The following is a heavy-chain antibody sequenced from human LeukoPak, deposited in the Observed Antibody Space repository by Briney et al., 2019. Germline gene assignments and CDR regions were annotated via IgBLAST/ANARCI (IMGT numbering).Heavy chain of an antibody. V-gene: IGHV1-2*02. CDR1: GYTFTDYH. CDR3: ATARREVVVAATLGY. CDR2: INPNSGGT. Sequence: AAVKVSCKASGYTFTDYHIHWVRQAPGQGLEWMGWINPNSGGTNYAGKFQGRVTMTSDTSISTAYMDLSRLRSDDTAVYYCATARREVVVAATLGYWGQGTLVTVSS. D-gene: IGHD2-15*01. J-gene: IGHJ4*02.